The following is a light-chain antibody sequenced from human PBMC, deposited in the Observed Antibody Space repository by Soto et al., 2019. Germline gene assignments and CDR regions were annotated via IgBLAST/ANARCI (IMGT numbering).Light chain of an antibody. CDR3: QQSYSTPWT. CDR2: AAS. CDR1: QSISSD. V-gene: IGKV1-39*01. Sequence: SQMTQSPSSLSASVGDRVTTTCRASQSISSDLNWYQQKPGKAPKLLIYAASSLQSGVPSRFSGSGSGTDFTLTISSLQPEDFATYYCQQSYSTPWTFGQGTKVDIK. J-gene: IGKJ1*01.